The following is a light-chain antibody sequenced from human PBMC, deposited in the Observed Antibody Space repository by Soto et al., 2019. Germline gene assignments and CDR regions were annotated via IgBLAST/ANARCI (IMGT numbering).Light chain of an antibody. CDR3: CSYAGTYSYV. CDR2: DVS. CDR1: SSDVGKYDY. J-gene: IGLJ1*01. Sequence: QSALTQPPSASGSPGQSVTISCTGTSSDVGKYDYVSWFQHHPGKAPKFMIYDVSKRPSGVPDRFSGSKSGNTASLTISGLQAEDEADYYCCSYAGTYSYVFGTGTKVTVL. V-gene: IGLV2-11*01.